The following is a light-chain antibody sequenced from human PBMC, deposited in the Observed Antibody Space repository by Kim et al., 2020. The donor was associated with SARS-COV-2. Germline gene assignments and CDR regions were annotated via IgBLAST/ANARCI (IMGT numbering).Light chain of an antibody. CDR1: SLRSYY. CDR2: GKN. Sequence: SSELTQDPAVSVALGQTVTIPCQGDSLRSYYASWYQQKPGQAPVLIVYGKNRRPTGIPDRFAGGFTGNTASLTITGAQAEDEADYYCSSRDTSGHQWMFGGGTKLTVL. J-gene: IGLJ3*02. V-gene: IGLV3-19*01. CDR3: SSRDTSGHQWM.